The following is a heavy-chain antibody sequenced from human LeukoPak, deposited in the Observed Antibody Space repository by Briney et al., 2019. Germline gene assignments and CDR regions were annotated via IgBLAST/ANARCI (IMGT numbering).Heavy chain of an antibody. CDR3: ARDPEWELPFDH. Sequence: ASVKVSCKASGYPFTGYYLHWVRQAPGQGPEWMGRINPDSAVTDYAQKFQGRVTMTRDTSISTAYMELDRLRSDDTAVYYCARDPEWELPFDHWGQGTLVTVSS. D-gene: IGHD1-26*01. CDR2: INPDSAVT. V-gene: IGHV1-2*06. CDR1: GYPFTGYY. J-gene: IGHJ4*02.